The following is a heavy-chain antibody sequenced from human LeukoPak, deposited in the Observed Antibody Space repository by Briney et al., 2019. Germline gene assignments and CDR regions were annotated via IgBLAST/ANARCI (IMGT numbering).Heavy chain of an antibody. Sequence: PSETLSFTCPVSGASFSRNSDSWGWIRQPPGKGMEWIGEIIHSGNTNYNPSLKSRVTISVDTSKTPFSLKLTSMTAADTAVYYCASGLHDSGSKFLRGYFYYYSMDVWGKGTTVTVSS. D-gene: IGHD3-10*01. CDR2: IIHSGNT. CDR3: ASGLHDSGSKFLRGYFYYYSMDV. J-gene: IGHJ6*03. V-gene: IGHV4-34*12. CDR1: GASFSRNSDS.